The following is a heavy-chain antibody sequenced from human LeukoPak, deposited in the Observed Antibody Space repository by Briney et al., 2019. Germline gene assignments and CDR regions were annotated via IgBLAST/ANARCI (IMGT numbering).Heavy chain of an antibody. CDR3: ASGYYYDSSAYYP. D-gene: IGHD3-22*01. Sequence: GGSLRLSCAASGFTFSTYWMNWVRQAPGKGLEWVANIKQDGSEKYYVDSVKGRFTISRDNAKNSLYLQMNSLRAEDAAVYYCASGYYYDSSAYYPRGQGTLVTVSS. CDR1: GFTFSTYW. V-gene: IGHV3-7*05. CDR2: IKQDGSEK. J-gene: IGHJ4*02.